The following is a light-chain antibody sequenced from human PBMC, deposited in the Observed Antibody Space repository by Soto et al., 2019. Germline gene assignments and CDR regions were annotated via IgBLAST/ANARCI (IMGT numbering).Light chain of an antibody. V-gene: IGKV3-15*01. CDR2: DAS. CDR3: QQYNNWPPWT. Sequence: ILMTQSPATLSVSPGERATLSCRASQSVSNNLAWYQQKPGQAPRLLIYDASTRATGIPARFSGSGSGTEFTLTISGLQPEDFAVDYCQQYNNWPPWTFGQGTKVEIK. CDR1: QSVSNN. J-gene: IGKJ1*01.